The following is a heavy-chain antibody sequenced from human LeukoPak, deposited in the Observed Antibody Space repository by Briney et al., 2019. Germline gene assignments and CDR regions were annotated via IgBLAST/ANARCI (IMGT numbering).Heavy chain of an antibody. CDR3: ARHPFATPFDY. CDR1: GFTFSSYA. D-gene: IGHD2-15*01. CDR2: ISSNEDT. V-gene: IGHV4-59*08. J-gene: IGHJ4*02. Sequence: GSLRLSCAASGFTFSSYAMSWVRQAPGKGLQWIGYISSNEDTDYNPSLESRVTISVDTSKNQFSLKLSSVTAADTAVYFCARHPFATPFDYWGPGTLVTLSS.